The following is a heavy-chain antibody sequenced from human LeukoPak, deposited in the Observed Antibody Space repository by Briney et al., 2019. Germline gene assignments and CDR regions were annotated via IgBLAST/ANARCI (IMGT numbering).Heavy chain of an antibody. Sequence: PSETLSLTCAVYGGSFSGYYWSWIRQPPGKGLEWIGEINHSGSTNYNPSLKSRVTISVDTSKNQFSLKLSSVTAADTAVYYCARGVGDYGDYLGPRYFDLWGRGTLVTVSS. CDR2: INHSGST. V-gene: IGHV4-34*01. CDR3: ARGVGDYGDYLGPRYFDL. D-gene: IGHD4-17*01. CDR1: GGSFSGYY. J-gene: IGHJ2*01.